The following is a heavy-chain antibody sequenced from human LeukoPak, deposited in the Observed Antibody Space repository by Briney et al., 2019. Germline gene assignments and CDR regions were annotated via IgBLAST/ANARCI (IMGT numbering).Heavy chain of an antibody. Sequence: PGGSLRLSCAASGFTFSSYAMSWVRQAPGKGLEWVSVTYSSGTTYYADSVKGRFSISRDNAENTLCLQMNSLRAEDTAVYYCARVRGRFDAFDIWGQGTMVTVSS. J-gene: IGHJ3*02. V-gene: IGHV3-66*01. CDR1: GFTFSSYA. CDR3: ARVRGRFDAFDI. CDR2: TYSSGTT. D-gene: IGHD3-22*01.